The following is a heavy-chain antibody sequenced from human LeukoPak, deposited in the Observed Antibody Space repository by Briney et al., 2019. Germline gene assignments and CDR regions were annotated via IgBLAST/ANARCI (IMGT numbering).Heavy chain of an antibody. J-gene: IGHJ4*02. V-gene: IGHV3-21*04. CDR1: GFTFSSYS. D-gene: IGHD3-22*01. Sequence: PGGSLGLSCAASGFTFSSYSMNWVRQAPGKGLEWVSSISSSSSYIYYADSVKGRFTISRDSAKNSLYLQMHSLRAEDTAVYYCAKGEVVYYYDSSGYYLPDYWGQGTLVTVSS. CDR3: AKGEVVYYYDSSGYYLPDY. CDR2: ISSSSSYI.